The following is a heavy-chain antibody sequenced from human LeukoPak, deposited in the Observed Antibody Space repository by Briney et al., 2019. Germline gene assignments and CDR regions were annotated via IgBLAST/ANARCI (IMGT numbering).Heavy chain of an antibody. V-gene: IGHV4-61*01. D-gene: IGHD3-10*01. CDR3: ARSATFGPDAFDF. Sequence: SETLSLTCTVSGGSVSSGSYYWSWIRQPPGKGLEWIGYISNSGSTDYNPALKSRVTISVDTSKNQFSLKLSSVTAADTAVYYCARSATFGPDAFDFWGQGTMVTVSS. J-gene: IGHJ3*01. CDR2: ISNSGST. CDR1: GGSVSSGSYY.